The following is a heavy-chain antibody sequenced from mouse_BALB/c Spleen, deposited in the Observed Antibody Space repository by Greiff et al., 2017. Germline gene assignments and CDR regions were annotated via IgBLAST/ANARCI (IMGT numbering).Heavy chain of an antibody. CDR1: GFTFSSYA. CDR2: ISSGGSYT. D-gene: IGHD2-14*01. CDR3: ARVRYDAGFYAMDY. J-gene: IGHJ4*01. Sequence: EVKLVESGGGLVKPGGSLKLSCAASGFTFSSYAMSWVRQSPEKRLEWVAEISSGGSYTYYPDTVTGRFTISRDNAKNTLYLEMSSLRSEDTAMYYCARVRYDAGFYAMDYWGQGTSVTVSS. V-gene: IGHV5-9-4*01.